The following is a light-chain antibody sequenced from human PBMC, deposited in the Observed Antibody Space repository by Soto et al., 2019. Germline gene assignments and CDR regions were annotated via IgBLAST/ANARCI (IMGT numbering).Light chain of an antibody. CDR3: QSYYSNSVI. CDR1: SGSIASNF. J-gene: IGLJ7*01. CDR2: ENK. V-gene: IGLV6-57*04. Sequence: NFMLTQPHSVSGSPGETVTISCSRSSGSIASNFVQWYQQRPGRAPISVIYENKERPAGVPDRFSGSIDNSSNSASLAISGLKTEDEGDYYCQSYYSNSVIFGGGTQLTVL.